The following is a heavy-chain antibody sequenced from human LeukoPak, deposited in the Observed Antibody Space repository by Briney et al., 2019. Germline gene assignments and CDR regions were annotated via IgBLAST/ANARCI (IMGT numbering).Heavy chain of an antibody. CDR2: ISYDGSNK. J-gene: IGHJ4*02. D-gene: IGHD2-15*01. CDR3: ARVRAIVVVAAPDY. Sequence: GGSLRLSCAASGFTFSSYAMHWVRQAPGKGLEWVAVISYDGSNKYYADSVKGRFTISRDNSKNTLYLQMNSLRAEDTAVYYCARVRAIVVVAAPDYWGQGTLVTVSS. V-gene: IGHV3-30-3*01. CDR1: GFTFSSYA.